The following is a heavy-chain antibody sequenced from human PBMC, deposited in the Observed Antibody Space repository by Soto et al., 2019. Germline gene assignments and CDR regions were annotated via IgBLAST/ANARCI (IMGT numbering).Heavy chain of an antibody. CDR1: GFTFSSYW. CDR3: ASLPHYDFWSGYLLGADV. D-gene: IGHD3-3*01. Sequence: GGSLRLSCAASGFTFSSYWMSWVRQAPGKGLEWVANIKQDGSEKYYVDSVKGRITISRDNAKNSLYLQMNSLRAEDTAVYYCASLPHYDFWSGYLLGADVWGKGTTVTVSS. J-gene: IGHJ6*04. V-gene: IGHV3-7*01. CDR2: IKQDGSEK.